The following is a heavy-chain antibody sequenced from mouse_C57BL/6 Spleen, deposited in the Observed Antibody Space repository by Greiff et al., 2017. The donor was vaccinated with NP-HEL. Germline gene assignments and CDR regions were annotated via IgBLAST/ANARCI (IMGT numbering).Heavy chain of an antibody. CDR2: IYPGSGNT. Sequence: QVQLKQSGPELVKPGASVKISCKASGYTFTDSYINWVKQRPGQGLAWIGWIYPGSGNTKYNEKFTGTATLTVDTSSSTAYMQLSSLTSEDSAVYFCASDYGSRGYYFDYWGQGTTLTVSS. CDR1: GYTFTDSY. D-gene: IGHD1-1*01. J-gene: IGHJ2*01. V-gene: IGHV1-84*01. CDR3: ASDYGSRGYYFDY.